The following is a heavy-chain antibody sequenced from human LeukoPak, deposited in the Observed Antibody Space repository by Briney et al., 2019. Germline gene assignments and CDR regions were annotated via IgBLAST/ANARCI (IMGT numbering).Heavy chain of an antibody. CDR1: GGSFSGYY. V-gene: IGHV4-34*01. CDR2: INHSGST. D-gene: IGHD2-21*01. Sequence: SETLSLTCAVYGGSFSGYYWSWIRQPPGKGLEWIGEINHSGSTNYNPSLKSRVTISVDTSKNQFSLKLSSVTAADTAVYYCARLLAYCGGDCLNGPDFDLWGRGTLVTVSS. J-gene: IGHJ2*01. CDR3: ARLLAYCGGDCLNGPDFDL.